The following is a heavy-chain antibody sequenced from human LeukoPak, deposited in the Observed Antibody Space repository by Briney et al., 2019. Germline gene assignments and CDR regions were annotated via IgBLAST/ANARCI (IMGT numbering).Heavy chain of an antibody. V-gene: IGHV3-48*01. Sequence: GGSLRLSCVVSGFTFSSYRMIWVRQAPGKGLEWVSYISSSGRTIYYADSVKGRFTISRDNAKNSLYLQMNSLRAEDTAVYYCAREYGSGSNDYWGQGTLVTVSS. J-gene: IGHJ4*02. CDR1: GFTFSSYR. D-gene: IGHD3-10*01. CDR3: AREYGSGSNDY. CDR2: ISSSGRTI.